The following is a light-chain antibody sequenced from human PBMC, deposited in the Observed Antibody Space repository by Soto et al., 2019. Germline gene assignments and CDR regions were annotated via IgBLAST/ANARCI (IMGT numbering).Light chain of an antibody. CDR1: SSDVGGYNY. V-gene: IGLV2-14*01. CDR2: EVS. Sequence: QSALTQPASVSGSPGQSITISCTGTSSDVGGYNYVSWYQQHPGKAPKLMIYEVSNRPSGVSNRFSGSKSGNTASLTISGLQAEDEADYYCRSYTSSSFVFGGGTNLTVL. CDR3: RSYTSSSFV. J-gene: IGLJ2*01.